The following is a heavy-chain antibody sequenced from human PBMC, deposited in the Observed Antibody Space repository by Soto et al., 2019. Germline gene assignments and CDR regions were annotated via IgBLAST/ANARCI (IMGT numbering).Heavy chain of an antibody. D-gene: IGHD6-13*01. Sequence: QVQLVQSGAEVTKPGSSVKVSCKASGGTFSSYAISWVRQAPGQGLEWMGGIIPIFGTANYAQKFQGRVTSTADEATSTAYMELSSLGSEDTAVYYCARDVIAAAGTAGWGQGTLVTVSS. V-gene: IGHV1-69*12. CDR3: ARDVIAAAGTAG. J-gene: IGHJ4*02. CDR2: IIPIFGTA. CDR1: GGTFSSYA.